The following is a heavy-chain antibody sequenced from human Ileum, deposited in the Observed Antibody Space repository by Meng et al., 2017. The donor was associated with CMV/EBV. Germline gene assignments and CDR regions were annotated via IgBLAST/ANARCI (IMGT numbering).Heavy chain of an antibody. CDR1: GYTFSSYY. CDR2: INPSDSST. J-gene: IGHJ4*02. CDR3: ARTWDY. V-gene: IGHV1-46*01. Sequence: ASVMVSCKASGYTFSSYYIHWVRQASAQGLKWMGAINPSDSSTTYAQKFQGRVSMTRDTSTSTVDMELSSMRSEDTAVYYCARTWDYWGQGTLVTVSS.